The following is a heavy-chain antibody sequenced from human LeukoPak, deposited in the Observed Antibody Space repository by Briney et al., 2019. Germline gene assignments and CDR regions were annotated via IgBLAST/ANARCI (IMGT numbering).Heavy chain of an antibody. V-gene: IGHV4-38-2*02. CDR3: AYTAMVPYYFDY. J-gene: IGHJ4*02. D-gene: IGHD5-18*01. Sequence: SETLSLTCTVSGYSISNGYFWGWIRQPPGKGLEWIGSIYHSGNTPYNPSLKSRVTVSADMSKNQFSLKLSSVTAADTAVYYCAYTAMVPYYFDYWGQGTLVTVSS. CDR2: IYHSGNT. CDR1: GYSISNGYF.